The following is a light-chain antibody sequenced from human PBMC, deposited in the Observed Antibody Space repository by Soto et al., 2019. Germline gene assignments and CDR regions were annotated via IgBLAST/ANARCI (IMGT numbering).Light chain of an antibody. J-gene: IGKJ4*01. CDR3: QQYGRSALT. CDR2: GAS. V-gene: IGKV3-20*01. Sequence: EIVLTQSPGTLSLSPGERATLSCRASQSVSSNYLAWYQQKPGQAPRLLIYGASSRATGIPDRFSGSGSGTDFSLTISILEPEDFAVYYCQQYGRSALTFGGGTKVEIK. CDR1: QSVSSNY.